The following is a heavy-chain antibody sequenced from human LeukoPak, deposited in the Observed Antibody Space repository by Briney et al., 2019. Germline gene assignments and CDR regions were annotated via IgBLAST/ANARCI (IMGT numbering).Heavy chain of an antibody. V-gene: IGHV3-15*01. CDR2: IKSKTDGGII. J-gene: IGHJ2*01. D-gene: IGHD3-16*01. CDR3: AKLDLRLWGPIWYFDL. Sequence: GGSLRLSCAASGFTFSDAWMSWVRQAPGKGLEWVGRIKSKTDGGIIDYAAPVKGRFIISRDDSKYTLYLQMNSLKTEDTAVYYCAKLDLRLWGPIWYFDLWGRGTLVTVSS. CDR1: GFTFSDAW.